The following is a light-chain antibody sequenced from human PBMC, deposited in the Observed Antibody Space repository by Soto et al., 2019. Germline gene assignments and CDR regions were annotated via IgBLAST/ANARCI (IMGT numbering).Light chain of an antibody. V-gene: IGLV1-51*02. CDR2: ENN. J-gene: IGLJ3*02. CDR1: SSNIGNNY. CDR3: GTWDSSLSTWV. Sequence: QSVLTQPPSVSAAPGQKVTISCSGSSSNIGNNYVSWYQQLPGTAPKLLIYENNKRPSGIPDRFSGSKSGTSATLGITGLQTGDEADYYCGTWDSSLSTWVFGGATKLTVL.